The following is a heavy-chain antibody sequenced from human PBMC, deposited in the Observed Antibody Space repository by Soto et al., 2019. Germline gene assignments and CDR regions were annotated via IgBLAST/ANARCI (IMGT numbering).Heavy chain of an antibody. CDR1: GFTFSSYA. D-gene: IGHD3-10*01. CDR2: ISGSGGIT. Sequence: PGGSLRLACAACGFTFSSYAMSWVRQAPGKGLEWVSAISGSGGITYYADSVKGRFTISRDNSKNTLYLQMNSLRAEHTDVYYGMALRASGDYWGQGTLVTVSS. CDR3: MALRASGDY. J-gene: IGHJ4*02. V-gene: IGHV3-23*01.